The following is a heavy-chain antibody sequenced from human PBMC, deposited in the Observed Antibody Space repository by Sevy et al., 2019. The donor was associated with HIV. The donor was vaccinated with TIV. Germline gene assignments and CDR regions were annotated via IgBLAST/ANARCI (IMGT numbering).Heavy chain of an antibody. CDR2: IRGRAYGGTT. D-gene: IGHD3-9*01. Sequence: GGSLRLSCTGSGFTFGDYTMSWFRQAPGKGLEWVGLIRGRAYGGTTEYAGFVKDRFTRSIVDSKRMAYLQMKSLKTEDTAVYYCTRDGSDYAMWTGHYIPFDYWGQGTLVTVSS. V-gene: IGHV3-49*03. J-gene: IGHJ4*02. CDR3: TRDGSDYAMWTGHYIPFDY. CDR1: GFTFGDYT.